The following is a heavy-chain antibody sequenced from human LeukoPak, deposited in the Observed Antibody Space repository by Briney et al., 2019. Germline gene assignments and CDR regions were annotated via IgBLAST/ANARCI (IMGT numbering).Heavy chain of an antibody. CDR3: ARVDGTAYYAMDV. J-gene: IGHJ6*02. CDR1: GDSISNYY. Sequence: TSETLSLTCTVSGDSISNYYWSWIRQPPGKGLERIGYIYYSGSTNYSPSLKSRVTISVDTSKNQFSLRLNSVTAADTAVYYCARVDGTAYYAMDVWGQGTTVTVSS. D-gene: IGHD2-21*02. CDR2: IYYSGST. V-gene: IGHV4-59*01.